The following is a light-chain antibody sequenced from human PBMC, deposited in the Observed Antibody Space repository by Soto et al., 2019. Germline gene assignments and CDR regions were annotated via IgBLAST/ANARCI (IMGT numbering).Light chain of an antibody. CDR1: ETVRSN. J-gene: IGKJ5*01. V-gene: IGKV3-11*01. CDR2: DAS. CDR3: QQRSNWPSLT. Sequence: VMTQSPDTLSVSPWERATLSCRASETVRSNLAWYQQKPGQAPRLLISDASNRATGIPARFSGSGSETDFTLTISSLEPEDSAVYYCQQRSNWPSLTFGQGTRLEIK.